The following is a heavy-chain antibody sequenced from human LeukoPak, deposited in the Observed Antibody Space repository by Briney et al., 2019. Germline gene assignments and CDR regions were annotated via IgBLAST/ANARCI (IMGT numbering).Heavy chain of an antibody. J-gene: IGHJ2*01. CDR2: INHSGST. D-gene: IGHD6-6*01. CDR1: GGSVSSGSYY. Sequence: KTSETLSLTCTVSGGSVSSGSYYWSWIRQPPGKGLEWIGEINHSGSTNYNPSLKSRVTISVDTSKNQFSLKLSSVTAADTAVYYCARDSIAATTVWYFDLWGRGTLVTVSS. V-gene: IGHV4-39*07. CDR3: ARDSIAATTVWYFDL.